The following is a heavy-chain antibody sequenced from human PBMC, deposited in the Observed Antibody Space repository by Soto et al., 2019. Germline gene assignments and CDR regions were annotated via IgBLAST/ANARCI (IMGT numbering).Heavy chain of an antibody. V-gene: IGHV3-30-3*01. CDR3: ARATSGWYKDAFDI. CDR2: ISYDGSNK. D-gene: IGHD6-19*01. Sequence: QVQLVESGGGVVQPGRSLRLSCAASGFTFSSYAMHWVRQAPGKGLEWVAVISYDGSNKYYADSVKGRFTISRDNPKNTLYLQMNSLRAEDTAVYYCARATSGWYKDAFDIWGRGTMVTVSS. CDR1: GFTFSSYA. J-gene: IGHJ3*02.